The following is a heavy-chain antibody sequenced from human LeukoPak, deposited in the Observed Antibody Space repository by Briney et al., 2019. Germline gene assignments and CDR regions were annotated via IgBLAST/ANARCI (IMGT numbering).Heavy chain of an antibody. CDR3: AKSGRFGELFIDFDY. CDR1: GFTFSIYA. D-gene: IGHD3-10*01. CDR2: ISYDGSNK. V-gene: IGHV3-30*18. J-gene: IGHJ4*02. Sequence: GGSQRLSCAASGFTFSIYAMHCLRQAPGKGLEWVAVISYDGSNKYYADSVKGRFTISRDNSKNTLYLQMNSVRAEDTAVYYCAKSGRFGELFIDFDYWGQGALVTVSS.